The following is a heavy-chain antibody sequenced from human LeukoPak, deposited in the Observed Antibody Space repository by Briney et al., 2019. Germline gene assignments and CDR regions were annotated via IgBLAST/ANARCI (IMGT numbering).Heavy chain of an antibody. J-gene: IGHJ3*02. V-gene: IGHV1-69*04. CDR1: GGTFNTYG. D-gene: IGHD5-24*01. Sequence: SVKVSCKASGGTFNTYGITWVRQAPGQGLEWMGRIIPILGKANYAQNFLGRVTITADKSTSTAYMELNSLRSEDTAVYYCARGAEEMATIWGDAVDIWGQGTVVTVSS. CDR3: ARGAEEMATIWGDAVDI. CDR2: IIPILGKA.